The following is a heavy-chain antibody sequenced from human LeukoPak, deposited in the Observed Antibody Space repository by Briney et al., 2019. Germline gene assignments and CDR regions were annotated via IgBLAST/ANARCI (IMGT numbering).Heavy chain of an antibody. Sequence: SETLSLTCGIYGGSFSGDYWSWVRQPPGKGLEWIGEINHSGSASYNPSLKSRVTISVDKSKNQFSLKLSSVTAADTAVYYCASSITIFALGYMDVWGKGTTVTVSS. CDR1: GGSFSGDY. CDR3: ASSITIFALGYMDV. J-gene: IGHJ6*03. CDR2: INHSGSA. V-gene: IGHV4-34*01. D-gene: IGHD3-3*01.